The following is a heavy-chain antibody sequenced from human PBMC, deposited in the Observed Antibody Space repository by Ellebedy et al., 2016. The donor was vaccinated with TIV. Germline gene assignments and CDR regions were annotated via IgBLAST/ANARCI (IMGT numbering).Heavy chain of an antibody. CDR1: GYSFTTYW. J-gene: IGHJ4*02. Sequence: GESLKISCKISGYSFTTYWIAWVRQTPEKGLEWLGIIHPGESKTRYSPAFQGQVTISADKSISTAYLQWSSLKASDTAMYYCARHINWAFDYWGQGTLVTVSS. CDR3: ARHINWAFDY. CDR2: IHPGESKT. V-gene: IGHV5-51*01. D-gene: IGHD3-10*01.